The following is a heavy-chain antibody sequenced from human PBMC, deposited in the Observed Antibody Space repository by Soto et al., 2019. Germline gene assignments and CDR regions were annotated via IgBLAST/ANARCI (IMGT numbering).Heavy chain of an antibody. V-gene: IGHV1-69*04. CDR1: GDTFNFYS. Sequence: QVQLVQSGAEVKRPGSSVKVSCKASGDTFNFYSINWVRQAPGLGLAWMGRVNPILSMSNYAQRFQGRVTMTADKSTRTAYIELSGLRSEDTAIYYCETSYGSGYRAFDFWGQGALGTVSS. CDR3: ETSYGSGYRAFDF. J-gene: IGHJ4*02. D-gene: IGHD3-10*01. CDR2: VNPILSMS.